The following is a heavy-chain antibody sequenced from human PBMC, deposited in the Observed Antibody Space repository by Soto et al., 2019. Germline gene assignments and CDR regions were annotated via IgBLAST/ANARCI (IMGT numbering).Heavy chain of an antibody. CDR2: FDPEDGET. CDR1: GYTLTELS. CDR3: AITTVQIQKTPEWDDAFDI. J-gene: IGHJ3*02. V-gene: IGHV1-24*01. D-gene: IGHD3-10*01. Sequence: ASVKVSCKVSGYTLTELSMHWVRQAPGKGLEWMGGFDPEDGETIYAQKFQGRVTMTEDTSTDTAYMELSSLRSEDTAVYYCAITTVQIQKTPEWDDAFDIWGQGTMVTVSS.